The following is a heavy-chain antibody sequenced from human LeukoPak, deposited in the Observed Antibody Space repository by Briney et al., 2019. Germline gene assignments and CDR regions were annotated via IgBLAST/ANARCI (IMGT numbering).Heavy chain of an antibody. V-gene: IGHV3-33*01. J-gene: IGHJ4*02. Sequence: PGGSLRLSCAASGFTFSSYGMHWVRQAPGKGLEWVAVIWYDGSNKYYADSVKGRFTISRDNSKNTLYLQTNSLRAEDTAVYYCARRGANSSSWYFDYWGQGTLVTVSS. CDR2: IWYDGSNK. D-gene: IGHD6-13*01. CDR3: ARRGANSSSWYFDY. CDR1: GFTFSSYG.